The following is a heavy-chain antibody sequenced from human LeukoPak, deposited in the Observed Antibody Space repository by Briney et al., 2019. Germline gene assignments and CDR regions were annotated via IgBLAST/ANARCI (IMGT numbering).Heavy chain of an antibody. V-gene: IGHV3-11*04. CDR3: ARERKYDSNFDY. CDR2: ISSSGSTI. D-gene: IGHD1-1*01. Sequence: GGSLRLSCAASGFTFSDYYMSWIRQAPGKGLEWVSYISSSGSTIYYADSVKGRFTASRDNAKNTLYLQMNSLRAEDTAGYYCARERKYDSNFDYWGQGTLVTVSS. J-gene: IGHJ4*02. CDR1: GFTFSDYY.